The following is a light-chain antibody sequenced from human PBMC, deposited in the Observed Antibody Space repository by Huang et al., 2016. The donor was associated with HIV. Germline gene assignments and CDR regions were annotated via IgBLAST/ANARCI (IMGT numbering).Light chain of an antibody. CDR1: QSVSSY. CDR2: DAS. J-gene: IGKJ5*01. CDR3: QQRSNWPPIT. V-gene: IGKV3-11*01. Sequence: EIVLTQSPATLSLSPGERATLSCRASQSVSSYLAGYQQKPGQAPRLLIYDASNRATGIAARCSGGGSGTDFTLTISSLEPEDFAVYYCQQRSNWPPITFGQGTRLEIK.